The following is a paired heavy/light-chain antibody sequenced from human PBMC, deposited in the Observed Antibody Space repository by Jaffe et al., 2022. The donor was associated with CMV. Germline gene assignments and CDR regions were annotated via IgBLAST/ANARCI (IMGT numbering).Light chain of an antibody. Sequence: DIQMTQSPSTLSASVGDRVSITCRASQSISYWLAWYQLKPDKAPKLLISKASSLESGVPSRFSGSGSGTEFTLTISSLQPDDFATYYCHQYNTFPTFGQGTKVEIK. CDR1: QSISYW. CDR2: KAS. CDR3: HQYNTFPT. J-gene: IGKJ1*01. V-gene: IGKV1-5*03.
Heavy chain of an antibody. CDR1: GFTFSAYA. Sequence: EVQVVESGGGLVQSGGSLRLSCAGSGFTFSAYAMSWVRQVPGKGLEWVSIISSSGDSTKYADSVKGRFIISRDNSKNTVYLQMNSLRAEDTAVYYCAKADCSRTNCYRCDYWGQGTLVTVSS. D-gene: IGHD2-2*01. J-gene: IGHJ4*02. V-gene: IGHV3-23*04. CDR2: ISSSGDST. CDR3: AKADCSRTNCYRCDY.